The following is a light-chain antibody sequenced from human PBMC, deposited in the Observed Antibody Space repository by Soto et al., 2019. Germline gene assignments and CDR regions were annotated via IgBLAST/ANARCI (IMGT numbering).Light chain of an antibody. J-gene: IGKJ4*01. V-gene: IGKV3-15*01. CDR2: GAF. Sequence: VRTKGPATLSVAPGERATLSCRASQSVSSDLAWYQQKPGQGPRLLIYGAFNRATGVPARFSGSGSGTEFTLTISSLQSEDFAVYYCQQYNNWPLTFGGGTKVEIK. CDR3: QQYNNWPLT. CDR1: QSVSSD.